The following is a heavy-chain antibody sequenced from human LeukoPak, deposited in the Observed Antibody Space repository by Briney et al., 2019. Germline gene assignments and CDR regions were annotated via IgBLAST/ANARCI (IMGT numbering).Heavy chain of an antibody. Sequence: GGSLRLSCAASGFTVSSSYMSWVRQAPGKGLEWVSVFYSGGKTYYTDSVKGRFTISRDNSKNTLYLQMNSLRAEDTAVYYCASRDCSGGGCHFAGADPFDYWGQGTLVTVSS. CDR3: ASRDCSGGGCHFAGADPFDY. D-gene: IGHD2-15*01. J-gene: IGHJ4*02. V-gene: IGHV3-53*01. CDR1: GFTVSSSY. CDR2: FYSGGKT.